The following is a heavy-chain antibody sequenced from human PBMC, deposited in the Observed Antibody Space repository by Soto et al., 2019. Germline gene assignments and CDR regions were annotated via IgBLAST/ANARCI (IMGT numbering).Heavy chain of an antibody. J-gene: IGHJ5*02. CDR3: ARDYGDYEPSNWFDP. D-gene: IGHD4-17*01. CDR2: IWYDGSNK. Sequence: QVQLVESGGGVVQPGRSLRLSCAASGFTFSSYGMHWVRQAPGKGLEWVAVIWYDGSNKYYADSVKGRFTISRDNSKNTLYLQMNSLRAEDTAVYYCARDYGDYEPSNWFDPWGQGTLVTVSS. CDR1: GFTFSSYG. V-gene: IGHV3-33*01.